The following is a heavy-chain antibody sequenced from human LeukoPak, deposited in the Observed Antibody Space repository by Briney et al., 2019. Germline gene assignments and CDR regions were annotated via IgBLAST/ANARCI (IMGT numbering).Heavy chain of an antibody. CDR2: ISSGSSSI. V-gene: IGHV3-48*01. CDR1: GFTFSSYW. D-gene: IGHD5/OR15-5a*01. CDR3: ASRNLRGREDDY. Sequence: GGSLRLSCAASGFTFSSYWMSWVRQAPGKGLEWVSYISSGSSSISYADSVKGRFTISRDNAKNSLYLQMNSLRAEDTAVYYCASRNLRGREDDYWGQGTLVTVSS. J-gene: IGHJ4*02.